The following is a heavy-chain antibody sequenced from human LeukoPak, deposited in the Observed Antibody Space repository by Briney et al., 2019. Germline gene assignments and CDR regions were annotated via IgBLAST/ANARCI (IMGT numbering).Heavy chain of an antibody. D-gene: IGHD3-9*01. CDR1: GFTFSSYA. V-gene: IGHV3-30-3*01. CDR3: ARALTHDILTGYYA. CDR2: ISYDGSNK. J-gene: IGHJ5*02. Sequence: GRSLRLSCAASGFTFSSYAMHWVRQAPGKGLEWVALISYDGSNKYYADSVKGRFTISRDNAKNSLYLQMNSLRAEDTAVYYCARALTHDILTGYYAWGQGTLVTVSS.